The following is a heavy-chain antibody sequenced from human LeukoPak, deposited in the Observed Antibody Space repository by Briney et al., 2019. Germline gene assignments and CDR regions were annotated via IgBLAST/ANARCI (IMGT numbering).Heavy chain of an antibody. D-gene: IGHD1-1*01. CDR1: GFTFSSYA. Sequence: GGSLRLSCAASGFTFSSYAMHWVRQAPGKGLEWVAVISYDGSNKYYADFVKGRFTISRDNSKNTLYLQMNSLRAEDTAVYYCARDRGTWNDDGFDYWGQGTLVTVSS. CDR3: ARDRGTWNDDGFDY. J-gene: IGHJ4*02. CDR2: ISYDGSNK. V-gene: IGHV3-30*04.